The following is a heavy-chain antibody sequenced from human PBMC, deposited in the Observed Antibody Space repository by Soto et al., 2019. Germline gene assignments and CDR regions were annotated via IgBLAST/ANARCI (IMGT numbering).Heavy chain of an antibody. Sequence: SETLSLTCTVSGGSISSSSYYWGWIRQPPGKGLEWIGSIYYSGSTYYNPSLKSRVTISVDTSKNQFSLKLSSVTAADTAVYYCARRLEAMYYDFWSGYRSNWFDPWGQGTLVTVSS. V-gene: IGHV4-39*01. CDR3: ARRLEAMYYDFWSGYRSNWFDP. CDR1: GGSISSSSYY. D-gene: IGHD3-3*01. CDR2: IYYSGST. J-gene: IGHJ5*02.